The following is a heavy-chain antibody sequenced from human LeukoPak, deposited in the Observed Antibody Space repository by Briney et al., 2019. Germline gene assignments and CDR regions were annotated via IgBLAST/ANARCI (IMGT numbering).Heavy chain of an antibody. CDR1: GGSISSFY. Sequence: PSETLSFTCTVPGGSISSFYWSWIRQPPGKGLEWIGYINYSGSTNYNPSLKSRVTISVDTSKNQFSLKLSSVTAADTSVYYCARGGGYCSGGSCYTYYFDYWGQGTRVTVSS. CDR2: INYSGST. D-gene: IGHD2-15*01. CDR3: ARGGGYCSGGSCYTYYFDY. V-gene: IGHV4-59*01. J-gene: IGHJ4*02.